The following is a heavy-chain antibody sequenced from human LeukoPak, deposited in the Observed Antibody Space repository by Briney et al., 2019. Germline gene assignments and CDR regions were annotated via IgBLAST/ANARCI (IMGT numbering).Heavy chain of an antibody. Sequence: GGSLRLSCAASGFTFSSYNMNWVRQAPGKGLEWVSYISSSNTIYNADSVKGRFTVSRDNVKNSLYLQMNSLRAEDTAVYYCAKVWAGYSSGWWAPYYYYYMDVWGKGTTVTISS. V-gene: IGHV3-48*01. J-gene: IGHJ6*03. CDR2: ISSSNTI. CDR3: AKVWAGYSSGWWAPYYYYYMDV. CDR1: GFTFSSYN. D-gene: IGHD6-19*01.